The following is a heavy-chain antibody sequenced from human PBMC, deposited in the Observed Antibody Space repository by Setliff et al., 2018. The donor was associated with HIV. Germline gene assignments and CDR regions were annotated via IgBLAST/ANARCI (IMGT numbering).Heavy chain of an antibody. CDR1: GFTFTNSA. Sequence: AASVKVSCKASGFTFTNSAVQWVRQARGQRLEWIGWIVVGSGNTNYAQKFQERATITRDMSTSRAYMELSGLRTEDTAVYYCAADPQTGTTSYDAFDIWGQGTVVTVSS. D-gene: IGHD1-7*01. CDR2: IVVGSGNT. V-gene: IGHV1-58*01. J-gene: IGHJ3*02. CDR3: AADPQTGTTSYDAFDI.